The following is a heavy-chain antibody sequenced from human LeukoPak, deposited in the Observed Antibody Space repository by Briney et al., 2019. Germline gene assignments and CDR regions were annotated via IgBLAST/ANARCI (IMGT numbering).Heavy chain of an antibody. J-gene: IGHJ4*02. CDR1: GGTFSSYA. Sequence: SVKVSCKASGGTFSSYAISWVRQAPGQGLEWMGGIIPIFCTANYAQKYQSRVTINTDATTSTAYMELSSLRSEDTAVYYCARVGLRLGELSSLPIYYFDYWGQGTLVTVSS. CDR3: ARVGLRLGELSSLPIYYFDY. D-gene: IGHD3-16*02. CDR2: IIPIFCTA. V-gene: IGHV1-69*05.